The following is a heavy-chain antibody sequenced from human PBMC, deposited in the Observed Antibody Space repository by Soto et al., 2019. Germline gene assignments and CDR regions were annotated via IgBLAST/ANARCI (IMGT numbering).Heavy chain of an antibody. CDR2: ISSSSSTI. V-gene: IGHV3-48*01. D-gene: IGHD6-13*01. Sequence: GGSLRLSCAASGFTFSSYSMNWVRQAPGKGLEWVSYISSSSSTIYYADSVKGRFTISRDNAKNSLYLQMNSLRAEDTAVYYCARSFRGYSSSWYEDYWGQGTLVTVSS. CDR1: GFTFSSYS. CDR3: ARSFRGYSSSWYEDY. J-gene: IGHJ4*02.